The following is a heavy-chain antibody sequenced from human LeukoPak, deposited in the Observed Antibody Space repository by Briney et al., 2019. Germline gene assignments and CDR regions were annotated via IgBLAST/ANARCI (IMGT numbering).Heavy chain of an antibody. CDR2: ISGSGGST. J-gene: IGHJ4*02. V-gene: IGHV3-23*01. CDR1: GFTFSSYA. CDR3: AKGPDYDYVWGSYRTHLY. Sequence: PGGSLRLSCAASGFTFSSYAMSWVRQAPGEGLEWVSAISGSGGSTYYADSVKGRFTISRDNSKNTLYLQMNSLRAEDTAVYYCAKGPDYDYVWGSYRTHLYWGQGTLVTVSS. D-gene: IGHD3-16*02.